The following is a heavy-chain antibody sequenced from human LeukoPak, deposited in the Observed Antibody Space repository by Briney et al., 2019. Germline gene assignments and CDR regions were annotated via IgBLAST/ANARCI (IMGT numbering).Heavy chain of an antibody. Sequence: PSETLSLTCTVSGGSISSSSYYWGWIRQPPGKGLEWIGSIYYSGSTYYNPSLKSRVTISVDTSKNQFSLKLSSVTAADTAVYYCARLHLDTAMVTSDYWGQGTLVTASS. D-gene: IGHD5-18*01. CDR3: ARLHLDTAMVTSDY. CDR1: GGSISSSSYY. J-gene: IGHJ4*02. CDR2: IYYSGST. V-gene: IGHV4-39*01.